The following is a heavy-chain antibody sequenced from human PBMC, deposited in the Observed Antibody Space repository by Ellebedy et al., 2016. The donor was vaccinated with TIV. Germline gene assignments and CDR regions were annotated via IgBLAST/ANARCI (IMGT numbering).Heavy chain of an antibody. J-gene: IGHJ4*02. D-gene: IGHD3-22*01. V-gene: IGHV1-2*02. CDR2: INPNSGGT. CDR1: GYTFTGYY. CDR3: ARDLGVGPLIVVDFGY. Sequence: ASVKVSCXASGYTFTGYYMHWVRQAPGQGLEWMGWINPNSGGTNYAQKFQGRVTMTRDTSISTAYMELSRLRSDDTAVYYCARDLGVGPLIVVDFGYWGQGTLVTVSS.